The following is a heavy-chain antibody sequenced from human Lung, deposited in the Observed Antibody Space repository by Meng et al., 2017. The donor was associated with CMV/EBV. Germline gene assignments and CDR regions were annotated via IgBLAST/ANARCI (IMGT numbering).Heavy chain of an antibody. V-gene: IGHV3-30*04. CDR3: AKPRSGFVVVPAAIDS. J-gene: IGHJ4*02. D-gene: IGHD2-2*01. Sequence: GGSLRLSCAASGFPFSGHAMHWVRQAPGKGLEWVALMSYDGSKTFYADFVKGRFTISRDNSRNTLYLQMSGLRTDDTAVYYCAKPRSGFVVVPAAIDSWSEGXLVTVSS. CDR2: MSYDGSKT. CDR1: GFPFSGHA.